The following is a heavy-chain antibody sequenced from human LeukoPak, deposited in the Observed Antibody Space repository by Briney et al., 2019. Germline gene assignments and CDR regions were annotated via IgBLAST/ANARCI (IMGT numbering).Heavy chain of an antibody. CDR3: ARGRGYSGSYCFDY. D-gene: IGHD1-26*01. V-gene: IGHV1-69*04. J-gene: IGHJ4*02. CDR2: IIPILGIA. CDR1: GGTFSSYA. Sequence: GASVKVSCKASGGTFSSYAISWVRQAPGQGLEWMGRIIPILGIANYAQKFQGRVTITADKSTSTAYMELSSLRSEDTAVYYCARGRGYSGSYCFDYWGQGTLVTVSS.